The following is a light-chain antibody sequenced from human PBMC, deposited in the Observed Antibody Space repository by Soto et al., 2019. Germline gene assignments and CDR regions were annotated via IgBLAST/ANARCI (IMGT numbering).Light chain of an antibody. Sequence: DIQLIQSPSSMSASVGDRVSITCRASQDIGNWLAWHQQEAGKAPKLLIYAASTLQTGVPSRFSGSGSGTEFTLTISSLRPEDFATYFCQQANSLPFTFGRGTRLEI. CDR2: AAS. CDR3: QQANSLPFT. V-gene: IGKV1-12*02. J-gene: IGKJ2*01. CDR1: QDIGNW.